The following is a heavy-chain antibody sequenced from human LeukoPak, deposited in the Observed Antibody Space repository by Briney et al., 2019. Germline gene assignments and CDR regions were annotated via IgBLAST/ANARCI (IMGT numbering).Heavy chain of an antibody. CDR3: ARDSRFLEWLLSY. CDR1: GFTFSSYS. CDR2: ISSSSSYI. V-gene: IGHV3-21*01. Sequence: GGSLRLSCAASGFTFSSYSMNWVGQARGKGVEWVSSISSSSSYIYYADSVKGRFTISRDNAKNSLYLQMNSLRAEDTAVYYCARDSRFLEWLLSYWGQGTLVTVSS. J-gene: IGHJ4*02. D-gene: IGHD3-3*01.